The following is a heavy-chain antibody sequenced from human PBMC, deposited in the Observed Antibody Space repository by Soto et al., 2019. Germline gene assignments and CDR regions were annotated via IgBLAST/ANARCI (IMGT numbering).Heavy chain of an antibody. V-gene: IGHV3-21*01. Sequence: PGGCLRRSWVASAFTFNNFPMHWVRQAPGKGLQWLASITTTSTYKYYADSVKGRFSISRDNAKNSLYLELTNLRSEDTAVYYCAREKCSSTSCNHGMDVWRLVSTVTV. CDR1: AFTFNNFP. J-gene: IGHJ6*02. D-gene: IGHD2-2*01. CDR3: AREKCSSTSCNHGMDV. CDR2: ITTTSTYK.